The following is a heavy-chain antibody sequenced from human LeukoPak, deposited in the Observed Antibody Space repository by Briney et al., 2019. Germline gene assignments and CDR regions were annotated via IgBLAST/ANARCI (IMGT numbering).Heavy chain of an antibody. CDR1: GGSVSSGSYY. V-gene: IGHV4-61*01. CDR3: ARRGTAMAQGAFDI. D-gene: IGHD5-18*01. J-gene: IGHJ3*02. Sequence: SETLSLTCTVSGGSVSSGSYYWSWIRQPLGKGLEWIGYIYYSGSTNYNPSLKSRVTISVDTSKNQFSLKLSSVTAADTAVYYCARRGTAMAQGAFDIWGQGTMVTVSS. CDR2: IYYSGST.